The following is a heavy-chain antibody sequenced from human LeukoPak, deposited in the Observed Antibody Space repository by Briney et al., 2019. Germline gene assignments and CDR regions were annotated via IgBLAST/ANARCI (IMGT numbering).Heavy chain of an antibody. CDR3: TTDRYYYDSSGYYLVDY. D-gene: IGHD3-22*01. Sequence: GGSLRLSCAASGFNFKHAWMNWVRQAPGKGPEWVARIKSNADGGTVDYAAPVKGRFTISRDDSKNTLYLQMNSLKTEDTAVYYCTTDRYYYDSSGYYLVDYWGQGTLVTVSS. CDR1: GFNFKHAW. CDR2: IKSNADGGTV. J-gene: IGHJ4*02. V-gene: IGHV3-15*01.